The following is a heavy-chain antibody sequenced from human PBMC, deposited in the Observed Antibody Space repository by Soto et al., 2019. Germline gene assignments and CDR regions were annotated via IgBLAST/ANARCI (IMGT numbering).Heavy chain of an antibody. CDR3: AKDRFLEWFAH. D-gene: IGHD3-3*01. Sequence: GGSLRLSXAASGFTFSSYAMSWVRQAPGKGLEWVSAISGSGGSTYYADSVKGRFTISRDNSKNTLYLQMNSLRAEDTAVYYCAKDRFLEWFAHWGQGTLVTVSS. V-gene: IGHV3-23*01. CDR1: GFTFSSYA. CDR2: ISGSGGST. J-gene: IGHJ5*02.